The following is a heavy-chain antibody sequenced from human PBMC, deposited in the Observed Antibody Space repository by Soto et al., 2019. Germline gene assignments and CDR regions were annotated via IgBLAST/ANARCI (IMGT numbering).Heavy chain of an antibody. CDR2: IWYDGSNK. CDR3: ARAGDYYDSSGDDAFDI. Sequence: QVQLVESGGGVVQPGRSLRLSCAASGFTFSSYGMHWVRQAPGKGLEWVAVIWYDGSNKYYADSVKGRFTISRDNSKNTLYLQTNSLRAEDTAVYYCARAGDYYDSSGDDAFDIWGQGTMVTVSS. V-gene: IGHV3-33*01. D-gene: IGHD3-22*01. CDR1: GFTFSSYG. J-gene: IGHJ3*02.